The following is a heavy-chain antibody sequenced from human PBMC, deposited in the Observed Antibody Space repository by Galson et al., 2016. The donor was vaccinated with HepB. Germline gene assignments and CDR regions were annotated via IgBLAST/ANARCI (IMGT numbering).Heavy chain of an antibody. V-gene: IGHV3-74*03. Sequence: SLRLSCAAPGFPFSGFWMHWVRQAPGGGLVWVSKINSDGSDTTYADAVKGRFTISRNNLKKTVYLQMDSLRAEDTALYYRTNFASNWNSESVFDSWGQGTLVTVSS. CDR2: INSDGSDT. CDR1: GFPFSGFW. D-gene: IGHD1-7*01. CDR3: TNFASNWNSESVFDS. J-gene: IGHJ4*02.